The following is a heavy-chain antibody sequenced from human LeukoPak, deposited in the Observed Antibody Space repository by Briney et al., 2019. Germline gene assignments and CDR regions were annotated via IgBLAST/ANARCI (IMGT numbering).Heavy chain of an antibody. V-gene: IGHV3-21*01. CDR2: ISSSSSYI. CDR1: GFTFSSYS. D-gene: IGHD6-13*01. CDR3: ARAAIAAAGPFDY. J-gene: IGHJ4*02. Sequence: GGSLRLSCAASGFTFSSYSMNWVRQAPGKGLEWVSSISSSSSYIYYADSVKGRFTISRDNAKNSLYLQMNNLRAEDTAVYYCARAAIAAAGPFDYWGQGTLVTVSS.